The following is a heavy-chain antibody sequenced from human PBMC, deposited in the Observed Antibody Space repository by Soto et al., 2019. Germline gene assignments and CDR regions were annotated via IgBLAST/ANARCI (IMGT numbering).Heavy chain of an antibody. Sequence: AGGSLRLSCAASGFTFSSYAMHWVRQAPGKGLEWVAVISYDGSNKYYADSVKGRFTISRDNSKNTLYLQMNSLRAEDTAVYYCACPSGYDYVHPFDYWGQGTLVTVAS. CDR3: ACPSGYDYVHPFDY. D-gene: IGHD5-12*01. V-gene: IGHV3-30-3*01. J-gene: IGHJ4*02. CDR1: GFTFSSYA. CDR2: ISYDGSNK.